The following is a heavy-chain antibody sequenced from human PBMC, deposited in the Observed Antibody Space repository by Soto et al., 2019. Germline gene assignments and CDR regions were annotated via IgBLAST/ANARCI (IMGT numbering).Heavy chain of an antibody. D-gene: IGHD5-18*01. CDR1: GGSISDLG. Sequence: SLPLCVRWGVEGGSISDLGGRRIRHPPGTGLEWIGEINHSGSTNYNPSLKSRVTISVDTSKNQFSLKLTSVTAAFSFQYEYGIRNICGVFEFLGKGALDTVSP. CDR3: GIRNICGVFEF. CDR2: INHSGST. V-gene: IGHV4-34*01. J-gene: IGHJ4*02.